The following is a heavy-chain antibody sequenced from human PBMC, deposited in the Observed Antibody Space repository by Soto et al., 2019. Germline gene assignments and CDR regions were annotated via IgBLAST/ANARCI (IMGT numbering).Heavy chain of an antibody. CDR3: AKDGTAQLWLAWYFDY. Sequence: PGGSLRLSCAASGFTFSSYGMHWVRQAPGKGLEWVAVISYDGSNKYYADSVKGRFTISRDNSKNTLYLQMNSLRAEDTAVYYCAKDGTAQLWLAWYFDYWGQGTLVTVSS. D-gene: IGHD5-18*01. J-gene: IGHJ4*02. CDR2: ISYDGSNK. CDR1: GFTFSSYG. V-gene: IGHV3-30*18.